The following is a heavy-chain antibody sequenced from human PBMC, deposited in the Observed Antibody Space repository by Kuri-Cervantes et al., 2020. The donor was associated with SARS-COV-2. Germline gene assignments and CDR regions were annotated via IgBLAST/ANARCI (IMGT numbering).Heavy chain of an antibody. D-gene: IGHD2-21*01. CDR2: ISGSGGST. CDR3: ARDGRPQVVIAGLGAFDI. J-gene: IGHJ3*02. CDR1: GFTFSSYA. V-gene: IGHV3-23*01. Sequence: GESLKISRAASGFTFSSYAMSWVRQAPGKGLEWVSAISGSGGSTYYADSVKGRFTISRDNSKNTLYLQMNSLRAEDTAVYYCARDGRPQVVIAGLGAFDIWGQGTMVTVSS.